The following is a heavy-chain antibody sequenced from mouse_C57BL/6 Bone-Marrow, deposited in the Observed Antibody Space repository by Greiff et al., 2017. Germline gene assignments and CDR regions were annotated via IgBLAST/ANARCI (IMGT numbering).Heavy chain of an antibody. V-gene: IGHV1-72*01. CDR1: GYTFTSYW. CDR2: IDPNSGGT. Sequence: QVQLQQPGAELVKPGASVKLSCKASGYTFTSYWMHWVKQRPGRGLELIGRIDPNSGGTKYNEKFKSKATLTVDKPSSTAYMQLSSLTSEDAAVYYCARDWDGMEFAYWGQGTLVTVSA. D-gene: IGHD4-1*01. CDR3: ARDWDGMEFAY. J-gene: IGHJ3*01.